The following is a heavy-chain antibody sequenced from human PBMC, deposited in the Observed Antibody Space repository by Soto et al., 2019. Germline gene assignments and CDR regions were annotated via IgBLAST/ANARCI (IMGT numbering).Heavy chain of an antibody. V-gene: IGHV3-23*01. Sequence: GGSLRLSCAASGFTFSSYAMSWVRQAPGKGLEWVSAIRGRGCSTYYEDSVKGRFTISRDNSKNTLYLQMNSLRAEDTAVYYCAKDPQPGDGWFDPWGQGTLVTVSS. CDR2: IRGRGCST. CDR1: GFTFSSYA. J-gene: IGHJ5*02. D-gene: IGHD7-27*01. CDR3: AKDPQPGDGWFDP.